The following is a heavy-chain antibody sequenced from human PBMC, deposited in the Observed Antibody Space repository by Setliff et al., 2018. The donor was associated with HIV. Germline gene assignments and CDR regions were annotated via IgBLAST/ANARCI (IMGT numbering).Heavy chain of an antibody. D-gene: IGHD4-17*01. Sequence: SETLSLTCTVSGGSISSSSYYWGWIRQPPGKGLEWIGSMSYSGSSYYNPSLTSRVTISVDTSKNQFSLKLSSVTAADTAIYCCARHAGTTVITNWFDPWGQGTLVTVSS. CDR2: MSYSGSS. CDR1: GGSISSSSYY. CDR3: ARHAGTTVITNWFDP. J-gene: IGHJ5*02. V-gene: IGHV4-39*01.